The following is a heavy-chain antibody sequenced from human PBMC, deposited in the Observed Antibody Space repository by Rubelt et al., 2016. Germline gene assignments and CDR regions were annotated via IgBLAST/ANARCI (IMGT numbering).Heavy chain of an antibody. J-gene: IGHJ4*02. CDR3: ARGPMIFGVVRPLGSDFDY. Sequence: GQLLESGGGLVQPGGSLRLSCAASGFTFSSYAMSWVRQAPGKGLEWVSVISGSAGRTNNADSVKGRFIISRDKSKNTLYLQMNSLRAEDTAVYYCARGPMIFGVVRPLGSDFDYWGQGTLVTVSS. D-gene: IGHD3/OR15-3a*01. V-gene: IGHV3-23*01. CDR2: ISGSAGRT. CDR1: GFTFSSYA.